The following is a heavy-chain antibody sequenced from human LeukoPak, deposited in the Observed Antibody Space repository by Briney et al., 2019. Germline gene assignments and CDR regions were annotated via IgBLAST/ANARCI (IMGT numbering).Heavy chain of an antibody. V-gene: IGHV3-64D*09. Sequence: PGGSLRLSCSASGFTFSRYAMNGVRQAPGKGLEYVSAISSNGGSTYYTDSVKGRFTISRDNSKNTLYLQMSSLRAEDTAVYYCVKAQYSGYDLDYWGQGTLVTVPS. J-gene: IGHJ4*02. CDR2: ISSNGGST. D-gene: IGHD5-12*01. CDR3: VKAQYSGYDLDY. CDR1: GFTFSRYA.